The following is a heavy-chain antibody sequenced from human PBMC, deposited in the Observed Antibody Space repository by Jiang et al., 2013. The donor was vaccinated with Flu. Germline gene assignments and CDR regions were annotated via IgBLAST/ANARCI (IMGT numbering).Heavy chain of an antibody. V-gene: IGHV3-21*01. CDR2: ISSGSTYI. J-gene: IGHJ6*02. CDR3: ARDSSTSSV. Sequence: VQLLESGGGLVKPGGSLRLSCAASGFTFSGYTMNWVRQAPGMGLEWVSSISSGSTYIYYADSVKGRFTISRDNAKNSLYLQMNSLRADDTAVYFCARDSSTSSVWGQGDHGHRLL. CDR1: GFTFSGYT. D-gene: IGHD2-2*01.